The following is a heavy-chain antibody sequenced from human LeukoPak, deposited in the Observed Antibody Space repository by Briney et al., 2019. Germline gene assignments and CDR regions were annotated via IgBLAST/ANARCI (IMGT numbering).Heavy chain of an antibody. D-gene: IGHD3-9*01. CDR1: GFTFSDYA. J-gene: IGHJ4*02. V-gene: IGHV3-23*01. CDR2: ILQGGDTT. CDR3: AKGRDILTGYYSPVDY. Sequence: GGSLRLSCAASGFTFSDYAMSWVRQAPGKGLEWVSGILQGGDTTYYADSVKGRFTISRDNSKNTLYLQMNSLRAEDTAVYYCAKGRDILTGYYSPVDYWGQGTLVTVSS.